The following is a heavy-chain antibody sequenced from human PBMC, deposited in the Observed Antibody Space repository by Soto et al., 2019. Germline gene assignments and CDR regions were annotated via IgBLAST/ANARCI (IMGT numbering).Heavy chain of an antibody. J-gene: IGHJ4*02. V-gene: IGHV3-23*01. D-gene: IGHD3-16*01. CDR3: SKIFVRTGGSKGRARSVPV. CDR2: ISGSGGTT. Sequence: EVQLLESGGGLVQPGRSLRLSCAASGFTFSSYAMSWVRQAPGKGLEWVSAISGSGGTTYYADSVKGRFTISRDNSMNTLVLQMNSPRGEGKAVIFRSKIFVRTGGSKGRARSVPVWGQGTLVTVSS. CDR1: GFTFSSYA.